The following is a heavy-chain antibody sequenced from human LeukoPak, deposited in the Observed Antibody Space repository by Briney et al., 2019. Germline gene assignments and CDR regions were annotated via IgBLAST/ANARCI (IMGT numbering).Heavy chain of an antibody. J-gene: IGHJ4*02. CDR2: INWNGGST. Sequence: PGGSLRLSCAASGFSFYDYDMSWVRQAPGKGLEWVSGINWNGGSTGYADSVKGRFTISRDNAKNSLYLQMSSLRAEDTALYYCAREEGGYFDYWGQGTLVTVSS. V-gene: IGHV3-20*04. CDR3: AREEGGYFDY. CDR1: GFSFYDYD. D-gene: IGHD3-16*01.